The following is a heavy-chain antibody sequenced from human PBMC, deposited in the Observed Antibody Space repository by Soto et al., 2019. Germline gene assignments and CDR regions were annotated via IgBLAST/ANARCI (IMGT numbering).Heavy chain of an antibody. V-gene: IGHV3-30*18. CDR3: ANDHTSYYDSSGTWPHY. J-gene: IGHJ4*02. D-gene: IGHD3-22*01. CDR1: GFTFSSYG. Sequence: PGGSLRLSCAASGFTFSSYGMHWVRQAPGKGLEWVAVISYDGSNKYYADSVKGRFTISRDNSKNTLYLQMNSLRAEDTAVYYCANDHTSYYDSSGTWPHYWGQGTLVTVSS. CDR2: ISYDGSNK.